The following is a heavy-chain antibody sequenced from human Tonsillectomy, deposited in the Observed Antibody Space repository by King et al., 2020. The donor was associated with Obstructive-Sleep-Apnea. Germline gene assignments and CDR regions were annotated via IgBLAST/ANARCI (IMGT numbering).Heavy chain of an antibody. Sequence: VQLVESGGGLVQPGGSLRLSCAASGFTFSSYAMSWVRQAPGKGLEWVSAISGSGGSTYYADSVKGWFTISRDNSKNTLYLQMNSLRAEDTAVYYCARVYDSSGYYYDYWGQGTLVTVSS. CDR2: ISGSGGST. V-gene: IGHV3-23*04. J-gene: IGHJ4*02. CDR3: ARVYDSSGYYYDY. D-gene: IGHD3-22*01. CDR1: GFTFSSYA.